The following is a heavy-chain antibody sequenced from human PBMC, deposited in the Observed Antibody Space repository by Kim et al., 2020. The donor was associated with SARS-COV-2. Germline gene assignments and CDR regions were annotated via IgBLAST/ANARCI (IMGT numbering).Heavy chain of an antibody. CDR2: ISYDGSNK. CDR1: GFTFSSYG. CDR3: ANELGQYYYGSGAPPDNNAFDI. V-gene: IGHV3-30*18. D-gene: IGHD3-10*01. J-gene: IGHJ3*02. Sequence: GSLRLSCAASGFTFSSYGMHWVRQAPGKGLEWVAVISYDGSNKYYADSVKGRFTISRDNSKNTLYLQMNSLRAEDTAVYYCANELGQYYYGSGAPPDNNAFDIWGQGTMVTVSS.